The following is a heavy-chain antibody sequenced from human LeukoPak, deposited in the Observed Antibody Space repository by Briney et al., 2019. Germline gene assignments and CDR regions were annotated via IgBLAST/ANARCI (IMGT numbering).Heavy chain of an antibody. CDR1: GFTFEDHV. Sequence: GRSLRLSCAASGFTFEDHVMHWVRQAPGKGLEWVSSISWSGDRMGYADAVKGRFTISRDNAKNSLFLQMNSLRVEDTALYHCAKDLGGSATTVWGQGTLVTVSS. D-gene: IGHD2-2*01. V-gene: IGHV3-9*01. J-gene: IGHJ4*02. CDR3: AKDLGGSATTV. CDR2: ISWSGDRM.